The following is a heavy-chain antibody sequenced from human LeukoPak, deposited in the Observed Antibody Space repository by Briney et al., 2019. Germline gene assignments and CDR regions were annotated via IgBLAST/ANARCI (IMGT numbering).Heavy chain of an antibody. CDR3: ARGTGSDY. CDR2: IYHSGST. CDR1: GYSISSGYY. D-gene: IGHD1/OR15-1a*01. V-gene: IGHV4-38-2*02. J-gene: IGHJ4*02. Sequence: SETLSLTCTVSGYSISSGYYWGWIRPPPGKGLEWIGSIYHSGSTYYNPSLKSRVTISVDTSKNQFSLKLSSVTAADTAVYYCARGTGSDYWAREPWSPSPQ.